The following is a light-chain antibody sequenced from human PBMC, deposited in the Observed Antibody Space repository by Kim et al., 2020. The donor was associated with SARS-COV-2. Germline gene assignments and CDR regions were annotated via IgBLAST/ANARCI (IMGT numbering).Light chain of an antibody. Sequence: QSALTQPASVSGSPGQSITISCTGTSSDIGAYNYVSWYQSLPGKAPKLIIYDVTKRPSGVSDRFSGSKSGDTAYVTISGLQAEDEADYHCSSYTSSTTLAFGTGTKVTVL. V-gene: IGLV2-14*03. CDR1: SSDIGAYNY. CDR3: SSYTSSTTLA. J-gene: IGLJ1*01. CDR2: DVT.